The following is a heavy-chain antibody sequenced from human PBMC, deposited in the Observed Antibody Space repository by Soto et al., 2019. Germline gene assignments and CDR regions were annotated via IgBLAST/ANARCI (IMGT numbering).Heavy chain of an antibody. CDR2: IRSKANSYAT. CDR3: TRQITMVRGVPRFDY. D-gene: IGHD3-10*01. CDR1: GFTFSGSA. V-gene: IGHV3-73*01. J-gene: IGHJ4*02. Sequence: EVQLVESGGGLVQPGGSLKLSCAASGFTFSGSAMHWVRQASGKGLEWVGRIRSKANSYATAYAASVKGRFTISRDDSKNTAYLQMNSLKTEDTAVYYCTRQITMVRGVPRFDYWGQGTLITVSS.